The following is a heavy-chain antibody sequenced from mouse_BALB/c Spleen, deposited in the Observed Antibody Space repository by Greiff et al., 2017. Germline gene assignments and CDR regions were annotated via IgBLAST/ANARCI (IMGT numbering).Heavy chain of an antibody. V-gene: IGHV5-6-2*01. CDR3: ARRYGYDRGNYFDY. CDR2: INSNGGNT. CDR1: GFTFSSYY. J-gene: IGHJ2*01. D-gene: IGHD2-2*01. Sequence: EVQVVESGGGLVKLGGSLKLSCAASGFTFSSYYMSWVRQTPEKRLELVAAINSNGGNTYYPDTVKGRFTISRDNAKNTLYLQMSSLKSEDTALYYCARRYGYDRGNYFDYWGQGTTLTVSS.